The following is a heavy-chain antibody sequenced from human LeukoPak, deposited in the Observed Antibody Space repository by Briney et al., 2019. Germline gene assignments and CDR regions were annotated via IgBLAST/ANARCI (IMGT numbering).Heavy chain of an antibody. CDR3: ARVGGFGYCTSTSCPPEY. D-gene: IGHD2-2*01. CDR2: ISYDGSNK. CDR1: GFTFSSYG. J-gene: IGHJ4*02. Sequence: GGSLRLSCAASGFTFSSYGMHWVRQAPGKGLEGVAVISYDGSNKYYADSVKGRFTISRDNAKNSLYLQMNSLRAEDTAVYYCARVGGFGYCTSTSCPPEYWGQGTLATVSS. V-gene: IGHV3-30*03.